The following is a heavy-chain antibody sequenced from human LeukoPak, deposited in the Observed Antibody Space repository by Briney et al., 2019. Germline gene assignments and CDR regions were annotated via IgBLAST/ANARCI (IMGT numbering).Heavy chain of an antibody. CDR3: ARGYYGDYLYFDY. Sequence: PSETLSLTCTVSGGSISSYYRSWIRQPPGKGLEWIGYIYYSGSTNYNPSLKSRVTISVDTSKNQFSLKLSSVTAADTAVYYCARGYYGDYLYFDYWGQGTLVTVSS. J-gene: IGHJ4*02. CDR2: IYYSGST. CDR1: GGSISSYY. V-gene: IGHV4-59*12. D-gene: IGHD4-17*01.